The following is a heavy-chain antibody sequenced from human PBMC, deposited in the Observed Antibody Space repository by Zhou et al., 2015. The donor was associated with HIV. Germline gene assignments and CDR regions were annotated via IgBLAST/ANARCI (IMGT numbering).Heavy chain of an antibody. D-gene: IGHD3-16*01. Sequence: QVQLVQSGAEVKKPGSSVKVSCKASGGTFSNYAVSWVRQAPGQGLEWMGTITPMFETQTYAERFRARLTTTVDKSTSAAYMELSSLTSEDAAVYFCARSSVNHDYAFDLWGQGTKVIVSS. CDR1: GGTFSNYA. CDR3: ARSSVNHDYAFDL. J-gene: IGHJ3*01. CDR2: ITPMFETQ. V-gene: IGHV1-69*06.